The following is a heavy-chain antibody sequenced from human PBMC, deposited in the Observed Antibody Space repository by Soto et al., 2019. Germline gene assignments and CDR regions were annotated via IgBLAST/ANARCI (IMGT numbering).Heavy chain of an antibody. J-gene: IGHJ4*02. Sequence: EVQLLESGGGLIQPGGSLRLSCAASGFTFSSYAMSWVRQAPGKGLEWVSAISGSGGSTYYADSVKGRFTISRDNSKNTLYLQMNSPRAEDTAVYYCAPHLWFGELYYWGQGTLVTVSS. CDR1: GFTFSSYA. D-gene: IGHD3-10*01. V-gene: IGHV3-23*01. CDR2: ISGSGGST. CDR3: APHLWFGELYY.